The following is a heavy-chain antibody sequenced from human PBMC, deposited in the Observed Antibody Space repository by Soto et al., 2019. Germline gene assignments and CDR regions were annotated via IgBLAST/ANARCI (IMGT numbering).Heavy chain of an antibody. CDR1: GFTFSSYA. CDR3: AQGVRSAYGPFGY. Sequence: EVQLLESGGGLVQPGGSLRLSCAASGFTFSSYAMSWVRQAPGKGLEWVSGTSSSGSSTYYAASVKGRCTISRDNAKNSLYLQMNSRSAEDKAVYYCAQGVRSAYGPFGYWGRGTLVTVSS. D-gene: IGHD5-12*01. V-gene: IGHV3-23*01. J-gene: IGHJ4*02. CDR2: TSSSGSST.